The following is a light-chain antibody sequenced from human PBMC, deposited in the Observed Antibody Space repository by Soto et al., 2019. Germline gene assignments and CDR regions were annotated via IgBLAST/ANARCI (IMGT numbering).Light chain of an antibody. Sequence: QSVLTQPPSASGSPGQSVIISCTGTSSDVGGYNYVSWYQQHPGKAPKLMIYEVSKRPSGVPDRFSGSKSGNTASLTVSGLQAEDEADYYCSSYAGSNNVVVFGGGTKVTVL. J-gene: IGLJ2*01. CDR3: SSYAGSNNVVV. CDR2: EVS. V-gene: IGLV2-8*01. CDR1: SSDVGGYNY.